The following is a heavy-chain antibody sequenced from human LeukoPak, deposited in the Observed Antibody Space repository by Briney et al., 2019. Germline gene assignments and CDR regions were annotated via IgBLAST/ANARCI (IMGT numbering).Heavy chain of an antibody. Sequence: GGSLRLXCAASGFTVTTSYMSWFRQAPGKGLEWVSIIYSGGATYYAASVKGRFAISRDNSKNTLYLQMNGLRPEDTAMYYCARQAAAATPFHYWGQGSLVTVSS. CDR3: ARQAAAATPFHY. D-gene: IGHD6-13*01. CDR2: IYSGGAT. V-gene: IGHV3-66*02. CDR1: GFTVTTSY. J-gene: IGHJ4*02.